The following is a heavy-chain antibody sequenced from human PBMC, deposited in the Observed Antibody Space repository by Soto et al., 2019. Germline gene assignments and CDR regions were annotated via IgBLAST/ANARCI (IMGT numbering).Heavy chain of an antibody. J-gene: IGHJ4*02. V-gene: IGHV3-74*01. CDR2: INSDGSTT. CDR1: GFTFSNYW. D-gene: IGHD2-2*01. Sequence: PGGSLRLSCAASGFTFSNYWVHWVRQAPGKGLVWVSRINSDGSTTSYADTVKGRFSISRDNAKNTLYLQMNSLRAEDTAVYYCARGRTSYYYFDYWGQGT. CDR3: ARGRTSYYYFDY.